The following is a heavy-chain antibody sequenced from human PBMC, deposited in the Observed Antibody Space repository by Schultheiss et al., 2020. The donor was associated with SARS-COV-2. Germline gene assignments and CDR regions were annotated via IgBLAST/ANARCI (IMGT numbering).Heavy chain of an antibody. CDR1: GYTFTGYY. J-gene: IGHJ6*02. CDR3: ARDLRVAAASQTYYYYGMDV. CDR2: INPNSGGT. Sequence: ASVKVSCKASGYTFTGYYMQWVRQAPGQGLEWMGWINPNSGGTNYAQKFQGWVTMTRDTSISTAYMELSRLRSDDTAVYYCARDLRVAAASQTYYYYGMDVWGQGTTVTVSS. V-gene: IGHV1-2*04. D-gene: IGHD6-13*01.